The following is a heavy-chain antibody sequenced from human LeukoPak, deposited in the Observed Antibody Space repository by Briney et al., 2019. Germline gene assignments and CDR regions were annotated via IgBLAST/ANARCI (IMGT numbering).Heavy chain of an antibody. D-gene: IGHD6-13*01. CDR2: IKQDGSEK. V-gene: IGHV3-7*01. CDR1: GFTFSSYE. CDR3: AREYSSSWYNWFDP. Sequence: GGSLRLSCAASGFTFSSYEMNWVRQAPGKGLEWVANIKQDGSEKYYVDSVKGRFTISRDNAKNSLYLQMNSLRAEDTAVYYCAREYSSSWYNWFDPWGQGTLVTVSS. J-gene: IGHJ5*02.